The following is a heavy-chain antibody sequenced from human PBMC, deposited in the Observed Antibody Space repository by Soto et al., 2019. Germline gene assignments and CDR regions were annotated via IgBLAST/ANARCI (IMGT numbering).Heavy chain of an antibody. CDR1: GGTFSSYA. CDR3: AREGDCSCGCCYCSAFDI. D-gene: IGHD2-15*01. Sequence: QVQLVQSGAEVKKPGSSVKVSCKASGGTFSSYAISWVRQAPGQGLEWMGGIIPSFGTANYAQKFQGRVTITADKSTSTAYMELSSLRSEDTAVYCCAREGDCSCGCCYCSAFDIWGQGTMVTVSS. V-gene: IGHV1-69*06. J-gene: IGHJ3*02. CDR2: IIPSFGTA.